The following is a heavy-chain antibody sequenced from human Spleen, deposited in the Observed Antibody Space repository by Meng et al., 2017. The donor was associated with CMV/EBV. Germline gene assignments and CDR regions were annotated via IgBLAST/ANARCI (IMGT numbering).Heavy chain of an antibody. D-gene: IGHD3-10*01. CDR3: AKRGSGRGEFDY. V-gene: IGHV3-23*04. CDR1: GYTFTGYY. Sequence: VQLVQSGAEVKKPGASVKVSCKASGYTFTGYYMHWVRQAPGKGLEWVSAISGSGGSTYYADSVKGRFTISRDNSKNTLYLQMNSLRAEDTAVYYCAKRGSGRGEFDYWGQGTLVTVSS. J-gene: IGHJ4*02. CDR2: ISGSGGST.